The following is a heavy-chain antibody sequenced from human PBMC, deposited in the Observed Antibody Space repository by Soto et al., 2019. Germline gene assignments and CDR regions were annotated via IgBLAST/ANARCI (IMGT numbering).Heavy chain of an antibody. CDR1: GGSINSYY. CDR2: IYDSGST. V-gene: IGHV4-59*01. CDR3: ARRDYDPVTGDYYVDY. Sequence: QVQLQESGPGLVKPSETLSLTCTVSGGSINSYYWSWIRQPPGKGLEWVGYIYDSGSTKYSPSLKSRVTISVDMSKNQCSLNLRSVTAGDTAVYYCARRDYDPVTGDYYVDYWGQGILVSVSS. D-gene: IGHD2-21*02. J-gene: IGHJ4*02.